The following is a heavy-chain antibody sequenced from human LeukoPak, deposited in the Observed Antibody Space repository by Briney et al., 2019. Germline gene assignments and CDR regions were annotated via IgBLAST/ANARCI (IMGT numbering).Heavy chain of an antibody. Sequence: PSQTLSLTCTVSGGSVSSGDYYWSWIRQHPGKGLEWIGYIYSSGTTYYNPSLKSRLIISVDTSKNQFSLKLSSVTAADTAVYYCARAAQNWNNAPYFDFWGQETLDTVSS. V-gene: IGHV4-31*03. CDR1: GGSVSSGDYY. CDR3: ARAAQNWNNAPYFDF. D-gene: IGHD1/OR15-1a*01. J-gene: IGHJ4*02. CDR2: IYSSGTT.